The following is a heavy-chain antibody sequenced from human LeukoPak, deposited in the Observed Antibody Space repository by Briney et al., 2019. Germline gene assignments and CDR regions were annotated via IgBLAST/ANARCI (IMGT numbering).Heavy chain of an antibody. J-gene: IGHJ4*02. D-gene: IGHD3-16*02. CDR2: IYYSGST. CDR3: ARQYVWGSYRMFDD. CDR1: GGSISSSSYY. V-gene: IGHV4-39*01. Sequence: SETLSLTCTVSGGSISSSSYYWGWIRQPPGKGLEWIGSIYYSGSTYYNPSLKSRVTISVDTSKNQFSLKLSSVTAADTAVFYCARQYVWGSYRMFDDWGQGTLVTVSS.